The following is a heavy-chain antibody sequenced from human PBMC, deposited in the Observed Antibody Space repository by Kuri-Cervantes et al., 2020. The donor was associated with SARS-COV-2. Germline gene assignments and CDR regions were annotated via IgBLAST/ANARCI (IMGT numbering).Heavy chain of an antibody. V-gene: IGHV3-21*05. CDR1: GFTFSSYS. Sequence: LSLTCAASGFTFSSYSMNWVRQAPGKGLEWVSYIRSSSSYIYYADSVKGRFTISRDNAKNSLYLQMNSLRAEDTAVYYCARLLYGSGSYYKDWGQGTLVTVSS. CDR3: ARLLYGSGSYYKD. D-gene: IGHD3-10*01. J-gene: IGHJ4*02. CDR2: IRSSSSYI.